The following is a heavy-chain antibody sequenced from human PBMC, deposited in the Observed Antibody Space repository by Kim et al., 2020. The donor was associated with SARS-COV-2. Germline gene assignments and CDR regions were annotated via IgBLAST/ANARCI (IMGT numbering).Heavy chain of an antibody. J-gene: IGHJ4*02. D-gene: IGHD6-19*01. Sequence: SQTLSLTCAISGDSVSSNSASWSWIRQSPSRGLEWLGRIFYRSKWHNDFSVSVRSRIAINADTSKNQVSLQLNSVTPEDTAVYYCGREFAYSSGWYEFDYWGQGTLVTVSA. CDR2: IFYRSKWHN. CDR3: GREFAYSSGWYEFDY. CDR1: GDSVSSNSAS. V-gene: IGHV6-1*01.